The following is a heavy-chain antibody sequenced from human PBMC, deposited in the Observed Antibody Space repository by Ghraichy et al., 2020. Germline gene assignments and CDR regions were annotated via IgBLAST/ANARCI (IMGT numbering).Heavy chain of an antibody. Sequence: ASVKVSCKASGYTFSTYGISWVRQTPGQGLQWMGWISVYNGNTNYAERLQGRVTMTTDTSTSTAYMELTGLRSDDTAVYYCAREGRKSRSSHWRAPDYYYNGMDVWGQGTTVTVSS. J-gene: IGHJ6*02. CDR2: ISVYNGNT. D-gene: IGHD1-1*01. CDR1: GYTFSTYG. CDR3: AREGRKSRSSHWRAPDYYYNGMDV. V-gene: IGHV1-18*01.